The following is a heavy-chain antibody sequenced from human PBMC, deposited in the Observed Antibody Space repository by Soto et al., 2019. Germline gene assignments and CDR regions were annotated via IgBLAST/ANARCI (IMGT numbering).Heavy chain of an antibody. CDR1: GYSFTSLH. CDR3: ARGSPGSVDH. Sequence: EASLKVSCKASGYSFTSLHFNWVRQATGQGLEWIGWMNPHSGDTGFAQRFQGRVTMTRNTSINTAYMELRSLRSQDTAVYYCARGSPGSVDHCGQGTQVTVYS. V-gene: IGHV1-8*01. D-gene: IGHD3-10*01. J-gene: IGHJ4*02. CDR2: MNPHSGDT.